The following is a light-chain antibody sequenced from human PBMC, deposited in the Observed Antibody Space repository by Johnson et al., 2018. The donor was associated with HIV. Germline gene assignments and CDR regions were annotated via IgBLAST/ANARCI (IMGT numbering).Light chain of an antibody. J-gene: IGLJ1*01. V-gene: IGLV1-51*01. CDR3: GTWDSSLSAGGV. Sequence: QSVLTQPPSVSAAPGQKVTISCSGSSSNIGNNYVSWYQQLPGTAPKLLIYVNNKRPSGIPDRFSGSKSGTSATLGITGLQTGDEADYYCGTWDSSLSAGGVFGTGTKVTVL. CDR2: VNN. CDR1: SSNIGNNY.